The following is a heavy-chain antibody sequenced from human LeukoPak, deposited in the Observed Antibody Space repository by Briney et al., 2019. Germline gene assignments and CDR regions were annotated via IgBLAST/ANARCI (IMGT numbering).Heavy chain of an antibody. CDR1: GFTFDDYG. J-gene: IGHJ6*03. V-gene: IGHV3-20*04. D-gene: IGHD6-6*01. CDR3: ARRPVARPGYYYYYMDV. Sequence: GGSLRLSCAASGFTFDDYGMSWVRQAPGKGLEWVSGINWNGGSTGYADSVKGRFTISRDNAKNSLYLQMNSLRAEDTALYYCARRPVARPGYYYYYMDVWGKGTTVTVSS. CDR2: INWNGGST.